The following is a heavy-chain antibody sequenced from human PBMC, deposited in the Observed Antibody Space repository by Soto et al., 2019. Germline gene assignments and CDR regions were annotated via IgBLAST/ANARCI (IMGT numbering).Heavy chain of an antibody. CDR2: IKQDGSEK. D-gene: IGHD3-22*01. CDR1: GFTFSSYW. CDR3: AKDSDFYDRSLHLDF. Sequence: GGSLRLSCAASGFTFSSYWMSWVRQAPGKGLEWVANIKQDGSEKYYVDSVKGRFTISRDNAKNSLYLQMNSLRAEDTAVYYCAKDSDFYDRSLHLDFWGQGTLVTVSS. V-gene: IGHV3-7*01. J-gene: IGHJ4*02.